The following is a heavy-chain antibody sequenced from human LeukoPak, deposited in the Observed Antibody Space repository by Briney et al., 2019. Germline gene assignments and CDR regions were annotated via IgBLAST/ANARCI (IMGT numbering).Heavy chain of an antibody. CDR3: ASMHSSSWYRGFDP. Sequence: LRLSCAASGFTFSSYVMSWVRQPLGKGLEWIGYIYYSGSTYYNPSLKSRVTISVDTSKNQFSLKLSSVTAADTAVYYCASMHSSSWYRGFDPWGQGTLVTVSS. D-gene: IGHD6-13*01. CDR1: GFTFSSYV. CDR2: IYYSGST. V-gene: IGHV4-30-4*08. J-gene: IGHJ5*02.